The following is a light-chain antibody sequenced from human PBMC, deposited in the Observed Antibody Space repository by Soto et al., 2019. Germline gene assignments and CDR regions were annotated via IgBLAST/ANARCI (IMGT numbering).Light chain of an antibody. CDR1: QGISSR. J-gene: IGKJ4*01. V-gene: IGKV1-12*01. Sequence: DIQMTQSPSSVSASVGDRVTITCRASQGISSRLAWYQQKPGKAPNLLLYAASSLQSGVPSRFSGSGSETDFTLTICSLQPEDFATDYCQQANSFPLTFGGGTKVEIK. CDR2: AAS. CDR3: QQANSFPLT.